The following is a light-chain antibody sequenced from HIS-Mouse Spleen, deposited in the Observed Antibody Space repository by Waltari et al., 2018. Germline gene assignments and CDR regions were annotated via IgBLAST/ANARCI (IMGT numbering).Light chain of an antibody. V-gene: IGLV2-14*03. J-gene: IGLJ2*01. CDR1: SRDVGGHHY. CDR3: SSYTSSSFNVV. Sequence: QSALTPPASVSGSPGQSITLPCTGTSRDVGGHHYVSWYQQQPGKAPKLMIYDVSNRPSGVSNRFSGSKSGNTASLTISGLQAEDEADYYCSSYTSSSFNVVFGGGTKLTVL. CDR2: DVS.